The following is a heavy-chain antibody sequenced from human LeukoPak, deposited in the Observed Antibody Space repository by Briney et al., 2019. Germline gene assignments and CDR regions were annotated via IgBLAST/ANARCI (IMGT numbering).Heavy chain of an antibody. Sequence: PGESLKISCKGSGYSFTSYWISWVRQMHGKGLEWMGRIDPSDSYNNYSPSFQGHVTISADKSISTAYLQWSSLKASDTAMYYCARSEVINIAAAADYWGQGTLVTVSS. CDR2: IDPSDSYN. V-gene: IGHV5-10-1*01. D-gene: IGHD6-13*01. CDR1: GYSFTSYW. CDR3: ARSEVINIAAAADY. J-gene: IGHJ4*02.